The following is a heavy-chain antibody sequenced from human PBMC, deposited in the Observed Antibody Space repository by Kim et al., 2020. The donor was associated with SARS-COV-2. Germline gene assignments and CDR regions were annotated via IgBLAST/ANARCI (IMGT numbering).Heavy chain of an antibody. CDR3: ASSRLLLWFGELWLGGMDV. Sequence: SETLSLTCTVSGGSISSSSYYWGWIRQPPGKGLEWIGSIYYSGSTYYNPSLKSRVTISVDTSKNQFSLKLSSVTAADTAVYYCASSRLLLWFGELWLGGMDVWGQGTTVTVSS. V-gene: IGHV4-39*01. CDR1: GGSISSSSYY. CDR2: IYYSGST. D-gene: IGHD3-10*01. J-gene: IGHJ6*02.